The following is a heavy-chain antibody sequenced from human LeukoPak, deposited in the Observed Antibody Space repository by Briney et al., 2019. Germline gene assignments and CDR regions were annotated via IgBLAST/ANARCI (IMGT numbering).Heavy chain of an antibody. CDR2: ISSSSSYI. J-gene: IGHJ4*02. CDR1: GFTFSSYS. V-gene: IGHV3-21*01. CDR3: ARDPGGNMVRGLFDY. D-gene: IGHD3-10*01. Sequence: GGSLRLSCAASGFTFSSYSMNWVRQAPGKGLEWVSSISSSSSYIYYADSVKGRFTISRDNAKNSLYLQMNSLRAEDTAVYYCARDPGGNMVRGLFDYWGQGTLVAVSS.